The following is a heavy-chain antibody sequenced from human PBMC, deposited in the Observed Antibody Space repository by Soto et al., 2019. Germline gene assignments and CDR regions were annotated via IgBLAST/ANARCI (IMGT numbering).Heavy chain of an antibody. V-gene: IGHV3-74*01. CDR2: INTDGSIT. CDR3: ATDTSGIHS. D-gene: IGHD6-19*01. J-gene: IGHJ4*02. Sequence: PGGSLRLSCATSGLIFSNYKIHWVRQAPGKGLVWVSRINTDGSITDYADSVKGRFTVSRDNPKNTLYLQMNSLRAEDTAVYYCATDTSGIHSWGQGTLVTVSS. CDR1: GLIFSNYK.